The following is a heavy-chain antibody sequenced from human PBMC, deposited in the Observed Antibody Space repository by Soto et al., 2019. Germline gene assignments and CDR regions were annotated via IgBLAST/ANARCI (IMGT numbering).Heavy chain of an antibody. CDR1: GFTFSTYG. Sequence: QVQLVESGGGVVQPGRSLRLSCAASGFTFSTYGMHWVRQAPGKGLEWVAVISYDGSNKYYADSVKGRFTISRDNSKNTLYLQMNSLRAEDTAVYYCAKDGRANYYYGMDVGGHGTPFTVSS. CDR2: ISYDGSNK. CDR3: AKDGRANYYYGMDV. V-gene: IGHV3-30*18. J-gene: IGHJ6*02.